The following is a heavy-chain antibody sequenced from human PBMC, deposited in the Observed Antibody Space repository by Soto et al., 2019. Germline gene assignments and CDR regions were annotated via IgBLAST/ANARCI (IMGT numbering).Heavy chain of an antibody. CDR3: ARGFKVNYYSTTGIDA. J-gene: IGHJ6*02. CDR2: IYYSGST. D-gene: IGHD3-3*01. V-gene: IGHV4-31*03. CDR1: GGSISSGGYY. Sequence: SETLSLTCTVSGGSISSGGYYWSWIRQHPGKGLEWIGYIYYSGSTYYNPSLKSRVTISVDTSKNQFSLKLSSVTAADTAVYYCARGFKVNYYSTTGIDAWGQGTTVTVSS.